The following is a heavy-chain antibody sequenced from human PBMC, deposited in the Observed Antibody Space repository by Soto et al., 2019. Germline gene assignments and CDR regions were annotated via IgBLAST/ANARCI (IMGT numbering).Heavy chain of an antibody. CDR2: IIPVFGTT. Sequence: QVQLVQSGAEVKKPGSSVKVFSKASGGTFSNYTISWVRQAPGQGLEWMGGIIPVFGTTDYEQKFQGRVTITADGSTSTAYMKLSSLRSADTAVYYCARSSPYIVVRKPTGNQDYYGMDVWGQGTTVTVSS. CDR3: ARSSPYIVVRKPTGNQDYYGMDV. CDR1: GGTFSNYT. J-gene: IGHJ6*02. D-gene: IGHD2-2*01. V-gene: IGHV1-69*01.